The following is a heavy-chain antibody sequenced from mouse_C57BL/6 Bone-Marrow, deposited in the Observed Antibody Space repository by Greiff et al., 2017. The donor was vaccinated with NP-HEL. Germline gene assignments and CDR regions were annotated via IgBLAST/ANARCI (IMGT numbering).Heavy chain of an antibody. J-gene: IGHJ4*01. CDR3: ARFYYYGSRYYAMDY. CDR2: INPNNGGT. Sequence: VQLQQSGPELVKPGASVKISCKASGYTFTDYYMNWVKQSHGKSLEWIGDINPNNGGTSYNQKFKGKATLTVDKSSSTAYMELRSLTSEDSAVYYCARFYYYGSRYYAMDYWGQGTSVTVSS. D-gene: IGHD1-1*01. V-gene: IGHV1-26*01. CDR1: GYTFTDYY.